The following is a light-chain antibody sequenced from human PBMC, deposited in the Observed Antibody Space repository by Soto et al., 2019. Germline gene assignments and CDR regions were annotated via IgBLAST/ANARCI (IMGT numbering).Light chain of an antibody. CDR2: EVS. Sequence: QSVLTQPPSASGSPGQSVTISCTGSSSDVGGYNYVSWYQQHPGKAPKLMIYEVSKRPSGVPDRFSGSKSGNTASLTVSGLQAEDEADYYCYSYAGSNTLYVFGTGTKVTVL. V-gene: IGLV2-8*01. CDR1: SSDVGGYNY. CDR3: YSYAGSNTLYV. J-gene: IGLJ1*01.